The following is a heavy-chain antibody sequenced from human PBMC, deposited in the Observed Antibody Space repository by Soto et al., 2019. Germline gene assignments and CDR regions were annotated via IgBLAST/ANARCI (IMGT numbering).Heavy chain of an antibody. CDR1: GGSISSYY. V-gene: IGHV4-59*01. Sequence: SETLSLTCTVSGGSISSYYWSWIRQPPGKGLEWIGYIYYSGSTNYNPSLKSRVTISVDTSKNQFSLKLSSVTAADTAVYYCAREYSGYDSLGYYFDYWGQGTLVTVSS. J-gene: IGHJ4*02. CDR3: AREYSGYDSLGYYFDY. CDR2: IYYSGST. D-gene: IGHD5-12*01.